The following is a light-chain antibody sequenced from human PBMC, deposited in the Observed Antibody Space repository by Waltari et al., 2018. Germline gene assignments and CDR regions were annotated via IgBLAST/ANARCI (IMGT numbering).Light chain of an antibody. CDR2: YKAGSDK. Sequence: PGSPPQYLLKYKAGSDKQQGSGVPSRFSGAKDGAAEAGILLSAGRQSEDEADYYCRIWGSGASEFGGGTKLTVL. V-gene: IGLV5-45*01. J-gene: IGLJ2*01. CDR3: RIWGSGASE.